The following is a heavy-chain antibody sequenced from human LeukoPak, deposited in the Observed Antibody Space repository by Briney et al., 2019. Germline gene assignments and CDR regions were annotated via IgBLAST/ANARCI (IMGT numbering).Heavy chain of an antibody. CDR1: GFTFSSHS. D-gene: IGHD3-16*01. J-gene: IGHJ4*02. CDR3: AREGLRGGDDY. V-gene: IGHV3-48*01. CDR2: ISSSTSTI. Sequence: PGGSLRLSCAASGFTFSSHSMNWVRQAPGKGLEWVSYISSSTSTIYYADSVKGRFTISRDNAKNSLYLQMNSLRAEDTAVYYCAREGLRGGDDYWGQGTLVTVSS.